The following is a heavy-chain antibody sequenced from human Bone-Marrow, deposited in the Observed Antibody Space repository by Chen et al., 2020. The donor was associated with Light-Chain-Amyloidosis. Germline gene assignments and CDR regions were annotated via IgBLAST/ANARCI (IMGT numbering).Heavy chain of an antibody. CDR1: SGSITSGGYS. V-gene: IGHV4-30-2*01. CDR3: ARVLGCTGGSCYHYFDF. CDR2: IYHSGTT. Sequence: QLQLQESGSGLVKPSETLSLTCAVSSGSITSGGYSWGWIRQPPGKGLEWIGYIYHSGTTYYNPSLKSRVSISVDRSKSQFSLKLTSVTAADTAVYYCARVLGCTGGSCYHYFDFWGQGTLVTVSS. J-gene: IGHJ4*02. D-gene: IGHD2-15*01.